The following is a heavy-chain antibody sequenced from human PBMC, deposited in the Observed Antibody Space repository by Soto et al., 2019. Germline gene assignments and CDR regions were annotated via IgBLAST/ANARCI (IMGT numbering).Heavy chain of an antibody. CDR2: IIPIFGTA. CDR1: GGTFSSYA. CDR3: ASRRYYDSSGYFDY. V-gene: IGHV1-69*13. D-gene: IGHD3-22*01. J-gene: IGHJ4*02. Sequence: GASVKVSCKASGGTFSSYAISWVRQAPGQGLERMGGIIPIFGTANYAQKFQGRVTITADESTSTAYMELSSLRSEDTAVYYCASRRYYDSSGYFDYWGQGTLVTVSS.